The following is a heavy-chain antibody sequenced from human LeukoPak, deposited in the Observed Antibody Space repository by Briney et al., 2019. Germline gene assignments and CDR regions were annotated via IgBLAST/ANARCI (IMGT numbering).Heavy chain of an antibody. CDR2: IYYSGST. J-gene: IGHJ2*01. CDR3: ARDTTYCSGTSCYRGYFDL. V-gene: IGHV4-61*01. D-gene: IGHD2-2*01. Sequence: SETLSLTCTVSGGSVSSGSYYWTWIRQPPGKGLEWIGYIYYSGSTNYNPSLKSRVTISVDTSKNQSSLKLSSVTAADAALYYCARDTTYCSGTSCYRGYFDLWGRGTLVTVSS. CDR1: GGSVSSGSYY.